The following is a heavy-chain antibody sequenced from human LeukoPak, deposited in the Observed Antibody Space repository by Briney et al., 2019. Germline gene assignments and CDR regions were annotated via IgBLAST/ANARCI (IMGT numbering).Heavy chain of an antibody. CDR2: IYYSGST. J-gene: IGHJ4*02. CDR1: GGSISSGGYY. CDR3: ASLPVTIFGVAAPDY. Sequence: SQTLSLTCTVSGGSISSGGYYWSWIRQHPGKGLEWIGYIYYSGSTYYNPSLKSRVTISVDTSKNQFSLKLSSVTAADTAVYYCASLPVTIFGVAAPDYWGQGTLVTVSS. V-gene: IGHV4-31*03. D-gene: IGHD3-3*01.